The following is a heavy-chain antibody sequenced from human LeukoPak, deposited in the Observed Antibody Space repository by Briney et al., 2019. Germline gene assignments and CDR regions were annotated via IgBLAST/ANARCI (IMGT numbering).Heavy chain of an antibody. V-gene: IGHV4-38-2*02. D-gene: IGHD2/OR15-2a*01. J-gene: IGHJ4*02. CDR2: IYYSGKT. Sequence: SETLSLTCNVSSYFIYNGFYWGWLRQPPGKGLEWIGSIYYSGKTIYNPSLQSRVTISVDTSNNHFSLKLASVTAADTAVYYCARENIVIVPGAFDFWGQGTLVIASS. CDR3: ARENIVIVPGAFDF. CDR1: SYFIYNGFY.